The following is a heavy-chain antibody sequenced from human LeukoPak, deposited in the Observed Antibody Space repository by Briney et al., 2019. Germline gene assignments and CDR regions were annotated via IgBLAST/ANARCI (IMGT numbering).Heavy chain of an antibody. CDR2: ISSSSSYI. D-gene: IGHD5-18*01. J-gene: IGHJ6*03. CDR1: GFTFSSYS. V-gene: IGHV3-21*01. Sequence: GGSLRLSCAASGFTFSSYSMNWVRQAPGKGLEWVSSISSSSSYIYYADSVKGRFTISRDNAKNSLYPQMNSLRAEDTAVYYCAREGTAMGYYYYYMDVWGKGTTVTVSS. CDR3: AREGTAMGYYYYYMDV.